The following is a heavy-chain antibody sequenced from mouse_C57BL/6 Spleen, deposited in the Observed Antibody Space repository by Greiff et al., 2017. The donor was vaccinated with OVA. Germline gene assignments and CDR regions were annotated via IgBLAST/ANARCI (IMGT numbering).Heavy chain of an antibody. D-gene: IGHD1-1*02. CDR2: IHPNSGST. V-gene: IGHV1-64*01. CDR1: GYTFTSYW. J-gene: IGHJ2*01. CDR3: ARGGKKGYFDY. Sequence: QVQLQPPGAELVKPGASVKLSCKASGYTFTSYWMHWVKQRPGQGLEWIGMIHPNSGSTNYNEKFKSKATLTVDKSSSTAYMQLSSLTSEDSAVYYCARGGKKGYFDYWGQGTTLTVSS.